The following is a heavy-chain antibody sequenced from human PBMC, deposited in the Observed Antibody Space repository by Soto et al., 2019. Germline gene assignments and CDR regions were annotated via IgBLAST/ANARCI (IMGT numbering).Heavy chain of an antibody. CDR1: GFSFSTHS. CDR3: AMVGIGYWSRASCLYHFDH. Sequence: EVQLLESGGGLVQPGGSLRLSCTASGFSFSTHSMSWVRQAPGKGLEWVSTISGSADSTYYADSVKGRFTISRDNSKSTLYLEINSLRAEATAVYYGAMVGIGYWSRASCLYHFDHWGQGSLVIVSS. D-gene: IGHD2-2*03. CDR2: ISGSADST. J-gene: IGHJ4*02. V-gene: IGHV3-23*01.